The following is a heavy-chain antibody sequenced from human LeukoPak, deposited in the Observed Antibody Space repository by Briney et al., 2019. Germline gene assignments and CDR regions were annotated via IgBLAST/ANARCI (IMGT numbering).Heavy chain of an antibody. V-gene: IGHV4-4*07. D-gene: IGHD2/OR15-2a*01. CDR3: ARDRGGNSWYNWYDA. Sequence: SETLSLTCTVSGDSITTNHWSWIRQPAAKGLEWISRIRFNGNTDYNPSLKSRLTTSIDTPRNQFSLKLHSVTAADTAVYYCARDRGGNSWYNWYDAWGQGTLVTVSS. CDR1: GDSITTNH. CDR2: IRFNGNT. J-gene: IGHJ5*02.